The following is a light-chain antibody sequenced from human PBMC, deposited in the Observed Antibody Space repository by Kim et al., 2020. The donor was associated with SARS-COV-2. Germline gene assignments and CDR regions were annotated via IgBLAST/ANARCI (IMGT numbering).Light chain of an antibody. CDR1: SLRRYY. CDR3: NSRDSSGNHLKV. CDR2: GKN. V-gene: IGLV3-19*01. Sequence: MITCQGDSLRRYYASWYQQKPGQAPVLVIYGKNNRPSGIPDRFSGSSSGNTASLTITGAQAEDEADYYCNSRDSSGNHLKVFGGGTQLTVL. J-gene: IGLJ3*02.